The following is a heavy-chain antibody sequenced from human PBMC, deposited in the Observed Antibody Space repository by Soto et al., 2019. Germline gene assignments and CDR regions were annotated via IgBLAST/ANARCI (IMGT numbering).Heavy chain of an antibody. Sequence: SVKVSCKASGGTFSSYTISWVRQAPGQGLEWMGRIIPILGIANYAQKFQGRVTITADKSTSTAYMELSSLRSEDTAVYYCARDKPTYYHFWSGSPPPDYWGQGTLVTVSS. D-gene: IGHD3-3*01. J-gene: IGHJ4*02. CDR3: ARDKPTYYHFWSGSPPPDY. CDR1: GGTFSSYT. CDR2: IIPILGIA. V-gene: IGHV1-69*04.